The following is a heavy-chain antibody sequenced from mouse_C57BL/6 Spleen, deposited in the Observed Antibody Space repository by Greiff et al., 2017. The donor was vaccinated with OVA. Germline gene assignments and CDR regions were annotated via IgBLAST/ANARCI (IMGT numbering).Heavy chain of an antibody. J-gene: IGHJ2*01. D-gene: IGHD4-1*01. Sequence: DVMLVESGGGLVKPGGSLKLSCAASGFTFSDYGMHWVRQAPEKGLEWVAYISSGSSTIYYADTVKGRFTISRDNAKNTLFLQMTSLRSEDTAMYYCARQGTGVFDYWGQGTTLTVSS. CDR1: GFTFSDYG. CDR2: ISSGSSTI. V-gene: IGHV5-17*01. CDR3: ARQGTGVFDY.